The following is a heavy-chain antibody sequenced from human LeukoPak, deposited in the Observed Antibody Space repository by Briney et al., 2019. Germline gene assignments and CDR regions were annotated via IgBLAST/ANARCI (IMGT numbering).Heavy chain of an antibody. CDR2: ISTYNGDT. CDR1: GYPFTTYG. V-gene: IGHV1-18*01. D-gene: IGHD3-9*01. J-gene: IGHJ5*02. Sequence: GASVKVSCKASGYPFTTYGIDWVRQAPGQGLEWMGWISTYNGDTNYAQKFQDRVIMTTDTSTSTAYIELRNLRSDDTASYYCAREWWGYDVLTGDNWFDPWGQGTLVTVSS. CDR3: AREWWGYDVLTGDNWFDP.